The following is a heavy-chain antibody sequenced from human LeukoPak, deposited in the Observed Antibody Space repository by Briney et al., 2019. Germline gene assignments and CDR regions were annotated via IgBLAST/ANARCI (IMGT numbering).Heavy chain of an antibody. J-gene: IGHJ4*02. CDR2: IRFDASNK. D-gene: IGHD2-2*01. Sequence: GGSLRLSCAASGFTFNSYGMHWVRQAPGKGLEWVAFIRFDASNKYYVDSVKGRFTISRDNSKNTLYLQMNSLRAEDTAVYYCAKGLRRYCSSTSCYLVDYWGQGTLVTVSS. CDR3: AKGLRRYCSSTSCYLVDY. CDR1: GFTFNSYG. V-gene: IGHV3-30*02.